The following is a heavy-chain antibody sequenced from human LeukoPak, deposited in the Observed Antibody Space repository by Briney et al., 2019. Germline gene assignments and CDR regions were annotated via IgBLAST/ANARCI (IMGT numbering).Heavy chain of an antibody. CDR2: IYHTGST. D-gene: IGHD5-18*01. Sequence: SETLSLTCAVTGGSISNSDWWSWVRQPPGKGLEWIGEIYHTGSTNYNPSLKSRVTISVDKSENQFSLNLSSVTAADTAVYYCARRIQLWPYYFDYWGQGTLVTVSS. CDR3: ARRIQLWPYYFDY. CDR1: GGSISNSDW. J-gene: IGHJ4*02. V-gene: IGHV4-4*02.